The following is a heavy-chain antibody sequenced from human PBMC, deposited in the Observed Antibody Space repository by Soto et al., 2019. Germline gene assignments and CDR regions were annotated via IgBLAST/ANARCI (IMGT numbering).Heavy chain of an antibody. Sequence: QVQLVESGGGVVQPGRSLRLSCAASGFAFSSYVMHWVRQAPGKGLEWVAVISYDGSKKYYVDSVKGRLTISRDNSKNTVYLQMNSLRREDTAVYYCAKGQHCSSTSCYFYYYGMDVWGQGTTVAVSS. CDR1: GFAFSSYV. CDR2: ISYDGSKK. CDR3: AKGQHCSSTSCYFYYYGMDV. J-gene: IGHJ6*02. V-gene: IGHV3-30*18. D-gene: IGHD2-2*01.